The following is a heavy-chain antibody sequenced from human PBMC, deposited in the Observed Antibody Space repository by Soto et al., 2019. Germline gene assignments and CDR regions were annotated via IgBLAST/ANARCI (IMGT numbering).Heavy chain of an antibody. D-gene: IGHD2-15*01. CDR2: ISGSGGST. Sequence: EVQLLESGGGLVQPGGSLRLSCAASGFTFSRYAMSWVRQAPGKGLEWVSAISGSGGSTYYADSVKGRFTISRDDSKHTVYVQMNCVRAGDTAVYYCAKDSGAVVGDNWLYPWGQGTLVTVS. V-gene: IGHV3-23*01. J-gene: IGHJ5*02. CDR1: GFTFSRYA. CDR3: AKDSGAVVGDNWLYP.